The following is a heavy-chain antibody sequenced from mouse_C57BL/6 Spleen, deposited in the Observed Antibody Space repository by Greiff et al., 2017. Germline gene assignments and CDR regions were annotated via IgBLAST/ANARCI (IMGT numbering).Heavy chain of an antibody. CDR1: GYTFTSYW. Sequence: QVQLKQSGAELAKPGASVKLSCKASGYTFTSYWMHWVKQRPGQGLEWIGYINPSSGYTKYNQKFKDKATVTADKSSSTAYMQLISLTYEDSAVYYCARSDDGYLDYWGQGTTLTVSS. D-gene: IGHD2-3*01. V-gene: IGHV1-7*01. J-gene: IGHJ2*01. CDR2: INPSSGYT. CDR3: ARSDDGYLDY.